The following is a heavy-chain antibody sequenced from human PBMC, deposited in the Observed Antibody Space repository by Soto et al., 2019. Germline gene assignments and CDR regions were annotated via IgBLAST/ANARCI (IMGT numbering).Heavy chain of an antibody. V-gene: IGHV4-59*08. Sequence: SETLSLTCSVSGGSISDSYGSWIRQSPGKGLEWIGYIYSSGSTNYNPSLKSRVTISVDTSKNQFSLKLSSVTAADTAVYYCARQFYGSGSRGAFDIWGQGTMVTVSS. J-gene: IGHJ3*02. CDR3: ARQFYGSGSRGAFDI. CDR1: GGSISDSY. D-gene: IGHD3-10*01. CDR2: IYSSGST.